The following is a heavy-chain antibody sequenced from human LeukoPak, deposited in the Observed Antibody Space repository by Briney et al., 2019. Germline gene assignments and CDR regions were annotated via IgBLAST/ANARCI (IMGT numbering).Heavy chain of an antibody. CDR2: IYYNGST. CDR3: ARDRGGNDFWSGPGSDAFDI. CDR1: GGSISSYY. D-gene: IGHD3-3*01. J-gene: IGHJ3*02. Sequence: SETLSLTCTVSGGSISSYYWSWIRQPPGKGLEWIGYIYYNGSTNYNPSLKSRVTISVDTSKNQFSLKLSSVTTADTAVYYCARDRGGNDFWSGPGSDAFDIWGQGTMVTVSS. V-gene: IGHV4-59*01.